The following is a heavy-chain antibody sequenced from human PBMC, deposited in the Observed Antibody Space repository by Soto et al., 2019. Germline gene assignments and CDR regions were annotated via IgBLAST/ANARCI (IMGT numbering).Heavy chain of an antibody. V-gene: IGHV3-23*01. D-gene: IGHD3-9*01. CDR3: AKDHGYFDWFPFDAFAI. CDR2: ISGSGGST. Sequence: GGAPRLSCAAPGFTFCSYAMSWVPPAPGEGLEWVSAISGSGGSTYYADSVKGRLTISRDNSKNTLYLQMNSLRAEDTAVYYCAKDHGYFDWFPFDAFAIWGQGTMVTVSS. J-gene: IGHJ3*02. CDR1: GFTFCSYA.